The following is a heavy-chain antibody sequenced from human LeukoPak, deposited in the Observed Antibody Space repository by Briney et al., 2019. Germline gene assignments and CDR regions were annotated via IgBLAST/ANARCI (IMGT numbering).Heavy chain of an antibody. CDR2: HYYSGST. CDR1: GGSISSGDYY. Sequence: SQTLSLTCTVSGGSISSGDYYWSRIRQPPGKGLKWIGYHYYSGSTNYNPSLKSRVTISVDTSKSQFSLKLSSVTAADTPVYYCARASMGSIWFGAYNWFDPWGQGTLVTVSS. D-gene: IGHD3-10*01. V-gene: IGHV4-30-4*01. J-gene: IGHJ5*02. CDR3: ARASMGSIWFGAYNWFDP.